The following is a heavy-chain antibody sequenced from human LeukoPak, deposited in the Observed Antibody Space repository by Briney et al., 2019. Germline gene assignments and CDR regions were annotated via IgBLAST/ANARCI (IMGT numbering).Heavy chain of an antibody. CDR2: ISDSGGTT. V-gene: IGHV3-23*01. CDR1: GFTFSSFA. CDR3: AKDGPIAVAGTFDY. Sequence: GGSLRLSCAASGFTFSSFAMSWVRQAPGKGLEWVSAISDSGGTTYYADSVKGRFTISRDNSKNTLYLQMSSLRAEDTAVYYCAKDGPIAVAGTFDYWGQGTLVTVSS. J-gene: IGHJ4*02. D-gene: IGHD6-19*01.